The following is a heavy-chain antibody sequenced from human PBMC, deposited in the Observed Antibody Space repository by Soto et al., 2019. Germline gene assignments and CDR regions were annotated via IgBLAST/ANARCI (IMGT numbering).Heavy chain of an antibody. CDR3: TTSGRRWPDSFAI. D-gene: IGHD2-15*01. CDR1: GGSFNFYF. Sequence: QVQLQQWGAGLLKPSETLSLTCTVYGGSFNFYFWNWVRQPPGKGLEWIGEVTPDGRTNYNPSLKSRITISKDTSKNQFSLEVTSVTAADTAVYYCTTSGRRWPDSFAIWGQGAMVTVSS. V-gene: IGHV4-34*01. J-gene: IGHJ3*02. CDR2: VTPDGRT.